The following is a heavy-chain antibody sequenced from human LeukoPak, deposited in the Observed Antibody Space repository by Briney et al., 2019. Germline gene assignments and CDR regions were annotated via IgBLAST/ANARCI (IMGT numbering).Heavy chain of an antibody. Sequence: TSVKVSCKASGYTFTSYAISWVRQAPGQGLEWMGGIIPIFGTANYAQKFQGRVTITADESTSTAYMELSSLRSEDTAVYYCARDEGELRGPLGYWGQGTLVTVSS. J-gene: IGHJ4*02. D-gene: IGHD4-23*01. V-gene: IGHV1-69*13. CDR1: GYTFTSYA. CDR3: ARDEGELRGPLGY. CDR2: IIPIFGTA.